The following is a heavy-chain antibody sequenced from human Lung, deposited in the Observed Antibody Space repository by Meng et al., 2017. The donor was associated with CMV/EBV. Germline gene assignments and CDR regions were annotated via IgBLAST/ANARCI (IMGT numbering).Heavy chain of an antibody. V-gene: IGHV4-4*02. J-gene: IGHJ4*02. CDR1: GGSISSSNW. CDR3: ASFPPPGKQWLVTDY. Sequence: VHRQEAGPGLVKPSGTLSLTCAVSGGSISSSNWWSWVRQPPGKGLEWIGEIYHSGSTNYNPSLKSRVTISVDKSKNQFSLKLSSVTAADTAVYYCASFPPPGKQWLVTDYWGQGTLVTVSS. D-gene: IGHD6-19*01. CDR2: IYHSGST.